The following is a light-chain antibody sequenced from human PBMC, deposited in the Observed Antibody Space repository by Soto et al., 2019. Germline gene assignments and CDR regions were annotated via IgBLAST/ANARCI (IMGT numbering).Light chain of an antibody. V-gene: IGKV3-15*01. Sequence: EIVMTQSPATLSVSPGERATLSCRASQSVSSNLAWYQQKPGQAPRLLIYGASTRATGIPARFSGSGSGTEFTLTISSLLSEDFALYYCQQYNNWPRWTFGQGTKVEIK. J-gene: IGKJ1*01. CDR3: QQYNNWPRWT. CDR2: GAS. CDR1: QSVSSN.